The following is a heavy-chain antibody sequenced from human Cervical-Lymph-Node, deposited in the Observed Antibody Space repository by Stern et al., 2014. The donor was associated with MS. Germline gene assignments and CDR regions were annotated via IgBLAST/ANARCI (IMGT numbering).Heavy chain of an antibody. CDR2: INTNTGNP. J-gene: IGHJ2*01. D-gene: IGHD5-12*01. CDR3: ARGWLGPDWYFDL. V-gene: IGHV7-4-1*02. Sequence: QVQLVQSGSELKKPGASVKVSCKASGYTFTTYAMNWVRQAPGQGLEGMGWINTNTGNPTYAPGFTGRFVFSLDTSVSTAYLQISSLRANDTAVYYCARGWLGPDWYFDLWGRGTLVTVSS. CDR1: GYTFTTYA.